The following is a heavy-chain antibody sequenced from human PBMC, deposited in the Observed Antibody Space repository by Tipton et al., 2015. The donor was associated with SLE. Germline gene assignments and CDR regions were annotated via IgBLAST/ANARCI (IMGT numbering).Heavy chain of an antibody. V-gene: IGHV4-39*01. D-gene: IGHD3-10*01. CDR1: GGSISSSSYY. CDR2: IYYSGST. CDR3: ARLEGSGSLGWFDP. Sequence: TLSLTYTVSGGSISSSSYYWGWIRQPPGKGLEWIGSIYYSGSTYYNPSLKSRVTISVDTSKNQFSLKLSSVTAADTAVYYCARLEGSGSLGWFDPWGQGTLVTVSS. J-gene: IGHJ5*02.